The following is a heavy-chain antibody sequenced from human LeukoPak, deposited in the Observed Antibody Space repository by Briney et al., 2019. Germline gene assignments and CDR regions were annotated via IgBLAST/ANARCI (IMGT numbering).Heavy chain of an antibody. CDR1: GYSFPNFW. Sequence: GESLKISCKGSGYSFPNFWIGWVRQMPGRGLEWMGIIYPGDSDTRYSPSFQGQVTISADKSISTAYLQWNSLKASDTAMYYCARQAYGSGSYSAHWGQGTLVTLSS. CDR3: ARQAYGSGSYSAH. D-gene: IGHD3-10*01. V-gene: IGHV5-51*01. CDR2: IYPGDSDT. J-gene: IGHJ4*02.